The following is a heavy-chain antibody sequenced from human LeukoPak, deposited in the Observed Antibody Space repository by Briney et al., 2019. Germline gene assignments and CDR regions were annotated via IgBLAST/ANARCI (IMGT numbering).Heavy chain of an antibody. J-gene: IGHJ6*02. D-gene: IGHD2-15*01. Sequence: PSETLSLTCTVYGESLSEYYWSWIPQFPGKGREWIVQINGSGGTNYKAFLNRRITLLMDTAKNQFPLRLSSVTAADTAVYYCACTLVARDLCVYYGMDVWGPGTTVTVSS. CDR3: ACTLVARDLCVYYGMDV. V-gene: IGHV4-34*01. CDR2: INGSGGT. CDR1: GESLSEYY.